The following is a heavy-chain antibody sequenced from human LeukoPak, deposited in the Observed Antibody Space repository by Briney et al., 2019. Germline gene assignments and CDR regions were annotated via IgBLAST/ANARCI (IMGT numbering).Heavy chain of an antibody. V-gene: IGHV4-31*03. Sequence: SETLSLTCTVSGGSISSGGYYWSWIRRPPGKGLGWIGYIYYSGSTYYNPSLKSRFTISVDTSKNQFSLKLSSVTAADTAVYYCARGGGYGDSEYWGQGTLVTVSS. CDR2: IYYSGST. CDR1: GGSISSGGYY. D-gene: IGHD4-17*01. CDR3: ARGGGYGDSEY. J-gene: IGHJ4*02.